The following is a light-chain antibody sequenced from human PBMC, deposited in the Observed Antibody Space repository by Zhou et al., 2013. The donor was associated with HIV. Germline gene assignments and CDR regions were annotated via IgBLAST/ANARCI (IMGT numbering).Light chain of an antibody. J-gene: IGKJ1*01. CDR3: QQYASSRT. CDR1: QSVRSSY. V-gene: IGKV3-20*01. CDR2: GAS. Sequence: EIVLTQSPGTLSLSPGERATLSCRASQSVRSSYLAWYQQKPGQAPRLLIYGASNRATGIPDRFSGSGSGTDFTLTISRLEPEDFAVYHCQQYASSRTFGQGTKVEIK.